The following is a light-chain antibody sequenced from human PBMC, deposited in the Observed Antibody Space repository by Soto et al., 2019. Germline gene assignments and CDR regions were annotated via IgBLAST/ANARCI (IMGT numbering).Light chain of an antibody. CDR1: QSVSSN. CDR2: GAS. CDR3: QQYHNWPGT. V-gene: IGKV3-15*01. J-gene: IGKJ2*01. Sequence: EIVMTQSPATLSVSPGERATLSCRASQSVSSNLAWYQQKPGQAPRLLIYGASTRATGIPARFSGSGSGTEFTLTISRLQSEDFAVYYCQQYHNWPGTFGQGTKLEIK.